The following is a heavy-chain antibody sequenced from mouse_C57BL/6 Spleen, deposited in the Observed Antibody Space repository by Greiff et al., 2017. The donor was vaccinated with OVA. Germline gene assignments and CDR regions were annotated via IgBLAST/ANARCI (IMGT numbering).Heavy chain of an antibody. CDR2: ISSGGGYI. J-gene: IGHJ1*03. V-gene: IGHV5-9-1*02. Sequence: EVQVVESGEGLVKPGGSLKLSCAASGFTFSSYAMSWVRQTPEKRLEWVAYISSGGGYIYYADNVKGRFTIYKDNARRSLYLQMSSLKSEDTAMYYCTRDSGYDYPWYFDVWGTGTTVTVSS. D-gene: IGHD2-4*01. CDR3: TRDSGYDYPWYFDV. CDR1: GFTFSSYA.